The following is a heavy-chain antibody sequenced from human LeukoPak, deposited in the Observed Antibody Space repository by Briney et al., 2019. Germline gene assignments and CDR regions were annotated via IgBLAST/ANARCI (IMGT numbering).Heavy chain of an antibody. CDR1: GFTFSSYW. CDR2: INSDGSST. Sequence: GGSLRLSCAASGFTFSSYWMHWVRHAPGKGLVWVSRINSDGSSTSYADSVKGRFTISRDNAKNTLYLQMNSLRAEDTAVYYCARARITIFGVVTHFDYWGQGTLVTVSS. V-gene: IGHV3-74*01. CDR3: ARARITIFGVVTHFDY. D-gene: IGHD3-3*01. J-gene: IGHJ4*02.